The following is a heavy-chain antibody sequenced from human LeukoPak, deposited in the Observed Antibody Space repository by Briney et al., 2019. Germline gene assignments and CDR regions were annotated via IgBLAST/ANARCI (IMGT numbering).Heavy chain of an antibody. J-gene: IGHJ4*02. CDR3: ARVGYYDSSGYYPVPFDN. CDR2: ISRGNSYI. V-gene: IGHV3-21*01. Sequence: GGSLRLSCAASGFTFSSYNMNWVRQAQGKGLEWVSSISRGNSYIYYADSLKGRFTISRDDAKSSLYLQMNSLRAEDTAVYYCARVGYYDSSGYYPVPFDNWGQGTLVTVSS. CDR1: GFTFSSYN. D-gene: IGHD3-22*01.